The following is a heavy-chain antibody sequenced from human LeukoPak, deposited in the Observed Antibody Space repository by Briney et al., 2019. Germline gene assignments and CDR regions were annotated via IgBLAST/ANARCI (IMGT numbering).Heavy chain of an antibody. V-gene: IGHV4-59*01. CDR3: ARRGAVAGTLDY. CDR2: IYYSGST. Sequence: SETLSLTCAVYGGSFSGYYWSWLRQPPGKGLEWIGYIYYSGSTNYNPSLKSRVSISVDTSKNQFSLKLSSVTAADTAVYYCARRGAVAGTLDYWGQGTLVTVSS. J-gene: IGHJ4*02. CDR1: GGSFSGYY. D-gene: IGHD6-19*01.